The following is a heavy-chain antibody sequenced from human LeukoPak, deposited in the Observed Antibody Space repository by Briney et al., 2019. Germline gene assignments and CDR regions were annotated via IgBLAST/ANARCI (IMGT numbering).Heavy chain of an antibody. Sequence: GGSLRLSCAASGFTFSSYAMHWVRQAPGKGLEWVAVISYDGSNKYYADSVKGRFTISRDNSKNTLYLQMNSLRAEDTAVYYCARDFPAAADNYYYYGMDVWGQGTTVTVSS. CDR1: GFTFSSYA. D-gene: IGHD6-13*01. V-gene: IGHV3-30-3*01. CDR2: ISYDGSNK. J-gene: IGHJ6*02. CDR3: ARDFPAAADNYYYYGMDV.